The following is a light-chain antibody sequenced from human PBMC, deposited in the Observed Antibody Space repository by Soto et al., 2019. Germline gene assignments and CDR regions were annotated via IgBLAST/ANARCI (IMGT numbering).Light chain of an antibody. Sequence: EIVLTQSQGTLYLSPGERAILSCRASQSVSSNYLAWYQQKPGQAPRPLIYGASSRATGIPDRFSGSGAGTDITLTISRLEPEDFAVYYGQQYGSSPWTFGQGTKVEIK. V-gene: IGKV3-20*01. CDR3: QQYGSSPWT. CDR1: QSVSSNY. CDR2: GAS. J-gene: IGKJ1*01.